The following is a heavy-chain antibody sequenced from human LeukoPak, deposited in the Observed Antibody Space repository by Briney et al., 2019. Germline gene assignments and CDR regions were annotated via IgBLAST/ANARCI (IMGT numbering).Heavy chain of an antibody. CDR3: ARVAAGGNYFDY. V-gene: IGHV4-59*01. Sequence: PSETLSLTCAVSGGSISSYYWSWIRLPPGKGLEWIGHIYYSGSTNYNPSLKSRVTISVDTSKNQFSLKLSSVTAADTAVYYCARVAAGGNYFDYWGQGTLVTVSS. D-gene: IGHD6-13*01. CDR2: IYYSGST. J-gene: IGHJ4*02. CDR1: GGSISSYY.